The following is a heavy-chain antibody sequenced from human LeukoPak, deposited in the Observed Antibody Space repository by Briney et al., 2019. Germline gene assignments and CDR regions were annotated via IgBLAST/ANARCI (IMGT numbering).Heavy chain of an antibody. CDR3: GASLERSTCDGHALDF. V-gene: IGHV3-30*04. CDR2: LSYDGSHK. D-gene: IGHD2-2*01. Sequence: GESLRLSCTVSGFTFSDSGKHWAADAPGRGVEGRTILSYDGSHKQYADSVKGRFTISRDKAKDMLYLEMNSLRGEDRAVYCGGASLERSTCDGHALDFWGQGTLVTVSS. J-gene: IGHJ4*02. CDR1: GFTFSDSG.